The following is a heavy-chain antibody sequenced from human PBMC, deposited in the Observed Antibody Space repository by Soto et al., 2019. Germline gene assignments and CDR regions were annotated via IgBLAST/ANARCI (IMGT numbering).Heavy chain of an antibody. D-gene: IGHD2-2*01. CDR3: ARDLVPTAVSGAFDY. CDR2: ISSSGGST. Sequence: GSLRLSCAASVFTFSSYAMSWVRQAPGKGLEWVSAISSSGGSTYYADSVKGRFTISRDNSKNTLSLQMNSLRAEDTAIYYCARDLVPTAVSGAFDYWGQGTLVTVSS. CDR1: VFTFSSYA. V-gene: IGHV3-23*01. J-gene: IGHJ4*02.